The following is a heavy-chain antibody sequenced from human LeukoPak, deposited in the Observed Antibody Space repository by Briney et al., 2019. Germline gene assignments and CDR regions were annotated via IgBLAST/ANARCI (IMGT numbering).Heavy chain of an antibody. CDR2: IYYSGST. V-gene: IGHV4-31*03. Sequence: SETLSLTCTVSGGSISSGGYYWSWIRQHPGKGLEWIGYIYYSGSTYYNPSLKSRVTISVDTSKNQFSLKLSSVTAADAAVYYCAEFPRYYGSGSYRYWGQGTLVTVSS. CDR1: GGSISSGGYY. D-gene: IGHD3-10*01. CDR3: AEFPRYYGSGSYRY. J-gene: IGHJ4*02.